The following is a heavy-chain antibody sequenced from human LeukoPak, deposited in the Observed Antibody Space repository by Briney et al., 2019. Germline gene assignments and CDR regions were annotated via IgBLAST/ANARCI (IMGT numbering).Heavy chain of an antibody. D-gene: IGHD5-12*01. J-gene: IGHJ4*02. Sequence: PGGSLRLSCAASGFTFSSYWMYWVRQAPGKGLVWVSRINTDGSSTRYADSVKGRFTISRDNAKNTLYLRMNSLRAEDTAIYYCARKPLSGGYGGTIDYWGQGTLVTVSS. CDR1: GFTFSSYW. CDR3: ARKPLSGGYGGTIDY. CDR2: INTDGSST. V-gene: IGHV3-74*01.